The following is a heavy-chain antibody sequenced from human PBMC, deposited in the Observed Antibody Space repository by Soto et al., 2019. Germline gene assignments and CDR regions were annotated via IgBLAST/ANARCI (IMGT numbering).Heavy chain of an antibody. CDR1: GCTISSYG. CDR2: IYYSGST. Sequence: SETLSLTCPVSGCTISSYGWSWIRQPPGKGLEWIGYIYYSGSTNYNPSLKSRVTISVDTSKNQFSLKLSSVTAADTAVYYCAMGDGYNYGLDYWGQGTLVTVS. J-gene: IGHJ4*02. V-gene: IGHV4-59*01. CDR3: AMGDGYNYGLDY. D-gene: IGHD5-12*01.